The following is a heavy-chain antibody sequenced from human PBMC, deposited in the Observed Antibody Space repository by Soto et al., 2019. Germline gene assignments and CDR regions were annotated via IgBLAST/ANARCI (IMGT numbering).Heavy chain of an antibody. V-gene: IGHV4-59*01. CDR2: IYYSEST. D-gene: IGHD6-19*01. CDR3: AGDMGLVRGWYGWFDP. Sequence: QVQLQESGPGLVKPSETLSLTCTASGVSISSYFWSWIRQPPGKGLEWIGYIYYSESTNYNPYLKSRVTMSVDTSKNQFDLKLSSVTAAATDVYYCAGDMGLVRGWYGWFDPWGQGTLVTVSS. CDR1: GVSISSYF. J-gene: IGHJ5*02.